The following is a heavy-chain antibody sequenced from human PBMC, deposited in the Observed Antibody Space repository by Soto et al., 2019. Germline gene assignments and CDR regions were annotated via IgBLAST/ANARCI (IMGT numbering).Heavy chain of an antibody. Sequence: GGSLRLSCAASGFTFSSYAMHWVRQAPGKGLEYVSAISSNGGSTYYANSVKGRFTISRDNSKNTLYLQMGSLRAEDMAVYYCARERDYGDAGRPEYYFDYWGQGTLVTVSS. J-gene: IGHJ4*02. V-gene: IGHV3-64*01. CDR1: GFTFSSYA. CDR3: ARERDYGDAGRPEYYFDY. D-gene: IGHD4-17*01. CDR2: ISSNGGST.